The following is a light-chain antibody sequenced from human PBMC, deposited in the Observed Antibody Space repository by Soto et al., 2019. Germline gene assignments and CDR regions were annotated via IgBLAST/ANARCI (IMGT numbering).Light chain of an antibody. CDR1: QGIRND. CDR2: AAS. Sequence: AIQMTQSPSSLSASVGDRVTITCRASQGIRNDLGWYQQEPGKAPKLLIYAASSLESGVPSRFSGSGSGTDFTLTISSLQPEDFATYYCQQDYNYPWTFGQGTKVEIK. V-gene: IGKV1-6*01. J-gene: IGKJ1*01. CDR3: QQDYNYPWT.